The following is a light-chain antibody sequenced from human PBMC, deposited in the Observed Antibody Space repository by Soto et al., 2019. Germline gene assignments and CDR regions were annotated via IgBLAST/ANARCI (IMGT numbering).Light chain of an antibody. Sequence: DIQMTQSPSSLSASVGDRVTITCRASQGIRNYLAWYQQKPGKVPKLLIYSASTLQSGVPSRFSGSGSGTDFTLTISSLHPEDFATYYCQKYNSDPWTFGQGTKVEIK. CDR3: QKYNSDPWT. J-gene: IGKJ1*01. CDR2: SAS. V-gene: IGKV1-27*01. CDR1: QGIRNY.